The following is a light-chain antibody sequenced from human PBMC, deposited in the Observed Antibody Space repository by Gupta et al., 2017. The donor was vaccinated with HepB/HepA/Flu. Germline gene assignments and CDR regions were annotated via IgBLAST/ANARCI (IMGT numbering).Light chain of an antibody. CDR3: QQYGSSPGT. CDR2: GAS. Sequence: IVFTQSPGPLSLSPGARATLSCRASQSVSSSYLAWYQQKPGQAPRLLIYGASSRATGIPDRFSGSGSGTDFTLTISRLEPEDFAVYYCQQYGSSPGTFGQGTKVEIK. J-gene: IGKJ1*01. CDR1: QSVSSSY. V-gene: IGKV3-20*01.